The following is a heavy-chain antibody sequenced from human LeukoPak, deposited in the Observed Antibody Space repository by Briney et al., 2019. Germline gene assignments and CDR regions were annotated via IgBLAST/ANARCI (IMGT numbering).Heavy chain of an antibody. Sequence: ASVKVSCKASGYTFTGYYMHWVRQAPGQELEWMGWIHPNSGGTNYAQKFEGRVTMTRDTSISTAYMELSRLRSDDTAVYYCAREGVDWNHSVYYFDYWGQGTLVTVFS. CDR3: AREGVDWNHSVYYFDY. D-gene: IGHD1-1*01. CDR2: IHPNSGGT. V-gene: IGHV1-2*02. J-gene: IGHJ4*02. CDR1: GYTFTGYY.